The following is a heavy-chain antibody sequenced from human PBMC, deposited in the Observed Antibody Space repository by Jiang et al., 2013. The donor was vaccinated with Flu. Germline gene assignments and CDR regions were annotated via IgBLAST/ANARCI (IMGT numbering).Heavy chain of an antibody. CDR1: GFTFSSYG. V-gene: IGHV3-33*01. CDR2: IWYDGSNK. CDR3: ARDATTVTTPLAY. D-gene: IGHD4-17*01. Sequence: VQLVESGGGVVQPGRSLRLSCAASGFTFSSYGMHWVRQAPGKGLEWVAVIWYDGSNKYYADSVKGRFTISRDNSKNTLYLQMNSLRAEDTAVYYCARDATTVTTPLAYWGQGTLVTVSS. J-gene: IGHJ4*02.